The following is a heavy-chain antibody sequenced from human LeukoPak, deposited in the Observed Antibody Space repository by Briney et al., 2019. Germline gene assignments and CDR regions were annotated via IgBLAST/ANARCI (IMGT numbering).Heavy chain of an antibody. Sequence: ASVKVSCKASGGTFSSYAISWVRQAPGQGLEWMGGIIPIFGTANYAQKFQGRVTITRDTSASTAYMELSSLRPEDTAVYYCARDMGSGSLHYWGQGTLVTVSS. V-gene: IGHV1-69*05. CDR3: ARDMGSGSLHY. J-gene: IGHJ4*02. CDR2: IIPIFGTA. CDR1: GGTFSSYA. D-gene: IGHD1-26*01.